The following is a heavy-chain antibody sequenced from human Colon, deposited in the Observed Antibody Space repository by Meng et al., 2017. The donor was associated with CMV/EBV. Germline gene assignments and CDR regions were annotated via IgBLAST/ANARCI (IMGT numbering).Heavy chain of an antibody. J-gene: IGHJ4*02. V-gene: IGHV1-2*02. CDR3: ARNSSGNY. CDR2: INPNSGGT. CDR1: GYTFTGYY. D-gene: IGHD6-25*01. Sequence: ASVKVSCKASGYTFTGYYIHWVRQAPGQGLEWMGWINPNSGGTYYAQKLQGRVTMTRDTSISTAYMELSSLTSDGTAVYFCARNSSGNYWGQGTLVTVS.